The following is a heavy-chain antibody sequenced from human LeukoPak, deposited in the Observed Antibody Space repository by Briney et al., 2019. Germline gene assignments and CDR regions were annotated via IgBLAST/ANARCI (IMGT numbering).Heavy chain of an antibody. J-gene: IGHJ4*02. D-gene: IGHD3-22*01. CDR2: IYYSGST. Sequence: PSETLSLTCTVSGGSISNYYWSWIRQPPGKGLEWIGHIYYSGSTNYNPSLKSRVTISVDTSKNQFSLKLSSVTAADTAVYYCARRVYYYDSSGSAGSPYFDFWGQGALVTVSS. V-gene: IGHV4-59*08. CDR1: GGSISNYY. CDR3: ARRVYYYDSSGSAGSPYFDF.